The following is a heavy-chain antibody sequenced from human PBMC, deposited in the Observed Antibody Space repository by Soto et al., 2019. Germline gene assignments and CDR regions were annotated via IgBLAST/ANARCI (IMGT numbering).Heavy chain of an antibody. Sequence: GESLKISCRGSGYIFTNYWIGWVGQMPGKGLEWMGIIYPADSDTRYSPSFQGRVTMSVDKSISTAYMQWSSLKASDTAMYYCARLGCSFPSCYDYYYYGMDVWGQGTTVTVSS. J-gene: IGHJ6*02. CDR1: GYIFTNYW. CDR3: ARLGCSFPSCYDYYYYGMDV. V-gene: IGHV5-51*01. D-gene: IGHD2-2*01. CDR2: IYPADSDT.